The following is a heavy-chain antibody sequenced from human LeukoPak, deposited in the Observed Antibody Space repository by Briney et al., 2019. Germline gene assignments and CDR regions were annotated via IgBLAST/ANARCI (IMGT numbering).Heavy chain of an antibody. J-gene: IGHJ4*02. Sequence: GGSLRLSCVASGFTFSSYSMNWVRQAPGKGLEWVSSISSSSAHIFYADSVKGRFTISRDNARNSMYLQMNSLRAGDTAVYYCAYPGTGELTGWGQGTLVTVAS. D-gene: IGHD2-8*02. CDR1: GFTFSSYS. V-gene: IGHV3-21*01. CDR2: ISSSSAHI. CDR3: AYPGTGELTG.